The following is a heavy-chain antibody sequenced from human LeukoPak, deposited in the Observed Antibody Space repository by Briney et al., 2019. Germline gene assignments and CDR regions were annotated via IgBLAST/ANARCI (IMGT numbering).Heavy chain of an antibody. CDR2: IYSDNT. V-gene: IGHV3-53*01. D-gene: IGHD4-23*01. Sequence: GGSLRLSCAASGFTFSSYAMSWVRQAPGKGLEWVSFIYSDNTHYSDSVKGRFTISRDNSKNTLYLQMNSLRAEDTAVYYCARVLGNGGNSNFDYWGQGTLVTVSS. CDR3: ARVLGNGGNSNFDY. J-gene: IGHJ4*02. CDR1: GFTFSSYA.